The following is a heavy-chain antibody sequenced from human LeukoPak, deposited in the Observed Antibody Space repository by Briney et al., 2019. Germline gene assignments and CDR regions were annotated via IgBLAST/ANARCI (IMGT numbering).Heavy chain of an antibody. Sequence: ASVKVSCKASGYIFTDYYIHWVRLAPGQGLERMGWINPKSGDTHLVQKFQGRVTMTRDTSIRTAYMEMTTLTSDDTSVYFCARDSSGGYNSHWGQGTLVTVS. J-gene: IGHJ4*02. V-gene: IGHV1-2*02. CDR3: ARDSSGGYNSH. CDR1: GYIFTDYY. D-gene: IGHD5-24*01. CDR2: INPKSGDT.